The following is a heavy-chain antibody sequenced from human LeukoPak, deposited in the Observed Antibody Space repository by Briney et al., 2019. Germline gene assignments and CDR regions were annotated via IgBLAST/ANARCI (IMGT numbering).Heavy chain of an antibody. D-gene: IGHD6-19*01. J-gene: IGHJ6*02. CDR2: IWYGGSNK. V-gene: IGHV3-33*06. Sequence: GGSLRLSCAASGFTFSSYGMHWVRQAPGKGLEWVAVIWYGGSNKYYADSVKGRFTISRDNSKNTLYLQMNSLRAEDTAVYYCAKDNGQWLVPYYYGMDVWGQGTTVTVSS. CDR1: GFTFSSYG. CDR3: AKDNGQWLVPYYYGMDV.